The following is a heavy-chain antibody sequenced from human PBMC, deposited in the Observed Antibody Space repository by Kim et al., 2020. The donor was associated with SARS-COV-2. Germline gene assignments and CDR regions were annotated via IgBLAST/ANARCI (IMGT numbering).Heavy chain of an antibody. D-gene: IGHD3-16*01. Sequence: SVKGRFTVSKDTSKNPLYLQMNSLRAEDTAVYYCAKVKGELIPYFYYGLDVWGPGTTVTVS. J-gene: IGHJ6*02. CDR3: AKVKGELIPYFYYGLDV. V-gene: IGHV3-30*02.